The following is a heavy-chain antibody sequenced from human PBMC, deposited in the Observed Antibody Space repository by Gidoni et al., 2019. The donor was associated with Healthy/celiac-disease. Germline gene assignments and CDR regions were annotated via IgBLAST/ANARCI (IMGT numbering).Heavy chain of an antibody. D-gene: IGHD3-22*01. Sequence: QVQLAQSGAEVKKPGASVKVSCKASGYTFTSYGISWVRQAPGQGLEGMGWISAYNGNTNYAQKLQGRVTMTTDTSTSTAYMELRSLRSDDTAVYYCARDRKRIVVDQLPYYYYGMDVWGQGTTVTVSS. CDR1: GYTFTSYG. CDR3: ARDRKRIVVDQLPYYYYGMDV. CDR2: ISAYNGNT. V-gene: IGHV1-18*01. J-gene: IGHJ6*02.